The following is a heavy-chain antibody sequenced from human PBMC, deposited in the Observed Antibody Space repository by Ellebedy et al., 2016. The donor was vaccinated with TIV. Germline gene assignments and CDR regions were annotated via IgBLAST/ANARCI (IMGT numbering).Heavy chain of an antibody. V-gene: IGHV4-59*01. CDR2: ISYSGDS. Sequence: SETLSLXXTVSGGSISSYYWSWIRQPPGEGLEYIGYISYSGDSTYNPSLESRVTMSLDTSKNQVSLKVNSVTAADTAVYYCASGHLPLNIWGQGTMVTVSS. CDR3: ASGHLPLNI. CDR1: GGSISSYY. D-gene: IGHD3-9*01. J-gene: IGHJ3*02.